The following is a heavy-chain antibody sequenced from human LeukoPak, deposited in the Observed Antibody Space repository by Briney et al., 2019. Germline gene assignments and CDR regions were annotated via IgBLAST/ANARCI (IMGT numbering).Heavy chain of an antibody. V-gene: IGHV1-8*02. CDR1: GYTFTSYG. CDR2: MNPNNGNT. Sequence: ASVKVSCKASGYTFTSYGISWVRQATGQGLEWMGWMNPNNGNTGSAQKLQGRVTMTRDTSITTAYMELSSLRSEDTAIYYCTRGDYWGQGTLVIVSS. J-gene: IGHJ4*02. CDR3: TRGDY.